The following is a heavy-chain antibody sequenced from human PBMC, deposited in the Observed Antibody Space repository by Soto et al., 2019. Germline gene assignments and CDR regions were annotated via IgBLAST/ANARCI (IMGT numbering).Heavy chain of an antibody. CDR1: GAALNSGNYY. D-gene: IGHD2-21*01. CDR2: IYVTGAV. V-gene: IGHV4-31*03. Sequence: SETLSLTCSVSGAALNSGNYYWSWIRQVPGKGLEWIGHIYVTGAVDYNPSLRDRITISQDTSGRQFSLNLMLVTSADTAVYYCARLRIATNNYKWFDPWGQGTLVTVSS. J-gene: IGHJ5*02. CDR3: ARLRIATNNYKWFDP.